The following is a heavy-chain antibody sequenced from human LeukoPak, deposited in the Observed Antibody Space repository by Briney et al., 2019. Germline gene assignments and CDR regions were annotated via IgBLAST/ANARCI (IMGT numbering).Heavy chain of an antibody. V-gene: IGHV3-23*01. J-gene: IGHJ4*02. CDR3: TTDPPYYYRLQALPHHDY. Sequence: GGSLRLSCAASGFTFSSYAMSWVRQAPGKGLEWVSAISGSGGSTYYADSVKGRFTISRDNSKNTLYLQMNSLKTEDTAVYYCTTDPPYYYRLQALPHHDYWGQGTLVTVSS. D-gene: IGHD3-10*01. CDR2: ISGSGGST. CDR1: GFTFSSYA.